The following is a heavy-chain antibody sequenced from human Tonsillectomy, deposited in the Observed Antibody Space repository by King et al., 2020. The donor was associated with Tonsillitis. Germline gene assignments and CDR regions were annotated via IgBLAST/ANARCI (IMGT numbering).Heavy chain of an antibody. CDR2: ISYDGSNK. Sequence: VQLVESGGGVVQPGRSLRLSCAASGFTFSSYAMHWVRQAPGKGLEWVAVISYDGSNKYYADSVKGRFTISRDNSKNTLHLQMNSLRAEDTAVYYCAGGGGSSWYLGQGTLVTVSS. CDR1: GFTFSSYA. D-gene: IGHD6-13*01. CDR3: AGGGGSSWY. V-gene: IGHV3-30-3*01. J-gene: IGHJ4*02.